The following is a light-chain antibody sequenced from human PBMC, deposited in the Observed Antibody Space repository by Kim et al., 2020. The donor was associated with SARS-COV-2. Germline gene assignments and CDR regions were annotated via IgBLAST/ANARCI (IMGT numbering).Light chain of an antibody. Sequence: LSLSPGESPTHTCRDSQSIGSSLAWYQHKPGQAPRLLIYDASNRATGIPARFSGSGSGTDFTLTISSLEPEDFAVYYCQQRSNWYTFGQGTKLEI. CDR3: QQRSNWYT. CDR1: QSIGSS. CDR2: DAS. V-gene: IGKV3-11*01. J-gene: IGKJ2*01.